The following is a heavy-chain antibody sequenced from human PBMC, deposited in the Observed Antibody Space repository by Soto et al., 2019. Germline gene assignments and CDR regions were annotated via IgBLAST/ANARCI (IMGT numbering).Heavy chain of an antibody. CDR1: GYTFTSYY. Sequence: QVQLVQSGAEVKKPGASVKVSCKAYGYTFTSYYMHWVRQAPGQGLEWMGIINPSGGSTSYAQKFQGRVTRTRDTSTSTVYMELSSLRSEDTAVYYCALLRGSYYAGWFDPWGQGTLVTVSS. D-gene: IGHD1-26*01. CDR3: ALLRGSYYAGWFDP. J-gene: IGHJ5*02. CDR2: INPSGGST. V-gene: IGHV1-46*01.